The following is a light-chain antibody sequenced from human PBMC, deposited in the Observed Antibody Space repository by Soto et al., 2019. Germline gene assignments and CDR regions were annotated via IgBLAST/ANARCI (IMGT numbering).Light chain of an antibody. CDR1: SSDVGGYNY. V-gene: IGLV2-14*01. Sequence: QSALTKPASVSGSPGQSITISCTGTSSDVGGYNYVSWYQQHPGKAPKLMIYEVANRPSGVSNRFSASKSGNTASLTISGLQAEDEADYYCSSYASSATVLFGGGTKLTVL. J-gene: IGLJ2*01. CDR3: SSYASSATVL. CDR2: EVA.